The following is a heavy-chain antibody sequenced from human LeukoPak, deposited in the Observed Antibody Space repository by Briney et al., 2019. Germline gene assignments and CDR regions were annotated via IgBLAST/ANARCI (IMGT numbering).Heavy chain of an antibody. CDR1: GRSFSGYY. V-gene: IGHV4-34*01. D-gene: IGHD6-13*01. J-gene: IGHJ5*02. CDR3: ARGEPGIAAAVEEDRRGLSPSINWFDP. CDR2: INHSGST. Sequence: SETLSLTCAVYGRSFSGYYWIWLRQPPGKGLEWIGEINHSGSTNHNPSLKSRVTISLDTSKNQFSLRLSSVTAADTAVYYCARGEPGIAAAVEEDRRGLSPSINWFDPWGQGTLVTVSS.